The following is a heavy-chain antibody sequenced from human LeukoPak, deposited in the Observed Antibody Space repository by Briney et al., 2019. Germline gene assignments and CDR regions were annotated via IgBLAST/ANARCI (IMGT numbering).Heavy chain of an antibody. J-gene: IGHJ4*02. Sequence: GGSLRLSCAASGFTFSSYAMHWVRQAPGKGLEWVAVISYDGSNKHYADSVKGRFTISRDNSKNTLYLQMNSLRAEDTAVYYCARDRIAARRAYYFDYWGQGTLVTVSS. D-gene: IGHD6-6*01. CDR3: ARDRIAARRAYYFDY. CDR1: GFTFSSYA. V-gene: IGHV3-30-3*01. CDR2: ISYDGSNK.